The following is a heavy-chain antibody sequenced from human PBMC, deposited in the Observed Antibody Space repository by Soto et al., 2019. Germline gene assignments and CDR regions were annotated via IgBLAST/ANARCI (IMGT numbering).Heavy chain of an antibody. J-gene: IGHJ4*02. CDR1: GFTFSSYG. CDR3: ARDGGWELLGNYFDY. D-gene: IGHD1-26*01. Sequence: QVQLVESGGGVVQPGRSLRLSCAASGFTFSSYGMHLVRQAPGKGLEWVAVIWYDGSNKYYADSVKGRFTISRDNSKNTLYLQMNSLRAEDTAVYYCARDGGWELLGNYFDYWGQGTLVTVSS. V-gene: IGHV3-33*01. CDR2: IWYDGSNK.